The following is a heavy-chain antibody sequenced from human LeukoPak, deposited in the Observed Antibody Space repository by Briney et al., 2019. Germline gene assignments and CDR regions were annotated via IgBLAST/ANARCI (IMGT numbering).Heavy chain of an antibody. D-gene: IGHD3-22*01. CDR2: IYCGGGK. CDR1: GFIVSNNY. J-gene: IGHJ4*02. Sequence: GGSLRLSCAASGFIVSNNYMNWVRQAPGKGLEWVSIIYCGGGKYYADSVKGRFTISRDNSKNTLYLQMNSLRADDTAVYYCARGCYYERSGYCPFDYWGPGTLVTVSS. V-gene: IGHV3-53*01. CDR3: ARGCYYERSGYCPFDY.